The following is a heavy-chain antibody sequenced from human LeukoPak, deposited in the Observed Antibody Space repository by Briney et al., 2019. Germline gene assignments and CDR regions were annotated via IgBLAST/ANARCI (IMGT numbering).Heavy chain of an antibody. J-gene: IGHJ4*02. D-gene: IGHD6-13*01. CDR1: GFTFSNFW. CDR2: INQDGSEK. V-gene: IGHV3-7*03. Sequence: GGSLRLSCAASGFTFSNFWMNWVRQTPGKGLEWVANINQDGSEKYYVDSVKGRFTISRDNAKNSLYLQMNSLRAEDTAVYYCARSPTYSSSWYGDYFDYWGQGTLVTVSS. CDR3: ARSPTYSSSWYGDYFDY.